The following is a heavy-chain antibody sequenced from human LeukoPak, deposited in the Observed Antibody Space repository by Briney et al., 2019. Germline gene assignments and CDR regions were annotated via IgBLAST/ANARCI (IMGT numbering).Heavy chain of an antibody. CDR2: IWYDGSNK. CDR1: GFTFSSYG. J-gene: IGHJ1*01. D-gene: IGHD1-26*01. Sequence: GGSLSLSCAASGFTFSSYGMHWVRQAPGKGLEWVAVIWYDGSNKYNADSVKGRFTISRDNSKNTLYLQMNSLRAEDTAVYCCAKADSGSYDSCHHWGQGTLVTVSS. CDR3: AKADSGSYDSCHH. V-gene: IGHV3-33*06.